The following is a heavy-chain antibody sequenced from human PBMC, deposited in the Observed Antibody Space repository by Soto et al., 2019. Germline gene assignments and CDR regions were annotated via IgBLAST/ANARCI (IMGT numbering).Heavy chain of an antibody. CDR3: ARHGVRSNWFDP. CDR1: GGSISSSSYY. D-gene: IGHD4-17*01. J-gene: IGHJ5*02. CDR2: IYYSGST. V-gene: IGHV4-39*01. Sequence: QLQLQESGPGLVKPSETLSLTCTVSGGSISSSSYYWGWIRQPPGKGLEWIGSIYYSGSTYYNPSLRSRVTISVDTSKNQFSLKLSSVTAADTAVYYCARHGVRSNWFDPWGQGPLVTVSS.